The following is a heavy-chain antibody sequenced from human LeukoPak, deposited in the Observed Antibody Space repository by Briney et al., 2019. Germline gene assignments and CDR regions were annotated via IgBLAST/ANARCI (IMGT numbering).Heavy chain of an antibody. CDR1: GGSISSSSYY. Sequence: SETLSLTCTVSGGSISSSSYYWGWIRQPPGKGLEWIGSIYYSGSTYYNPSLKSRVTISVDTSKNQFSLKLSSVTAADTAVYCCARRSRETADFDYWGQGTLVTVSS. D-gene: IGHD5-18*01. CDR2: IYYSGST. V-gene: IGHV4-39*01. J-gene: IGHJ4*02. CDR3: ARRSRETADFDY.